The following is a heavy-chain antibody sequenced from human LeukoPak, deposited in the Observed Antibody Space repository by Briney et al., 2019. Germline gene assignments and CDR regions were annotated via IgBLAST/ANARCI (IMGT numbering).Heavy chain of an antibody. Sequence: SETLSLTCTVSGGSISSSSYFWGWIRQPPGKGLEWIGSIYYSGSTYYNPSLKSRVTISVDTSKNQFSLKLSSVTAADTAVYYCARPRGYFRHDAFDIWGQGTMVTVSS. V-gene: IGHV4-39*01. CDR1: GGSISSSSYF. D-gene: IGHD3-22*01. J-gene: IGHJ3*02. CDR2: IYYSGST. CDR3: ARPRGYFRHDAFDI.